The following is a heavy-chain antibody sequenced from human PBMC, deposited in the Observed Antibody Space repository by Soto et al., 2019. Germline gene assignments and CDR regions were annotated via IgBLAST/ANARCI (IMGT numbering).Heavy chain of an antibody. CDR3: ARDRWYSSSGYDNY. CDR2: INAGNGNT. J-gene: IGHJ4*02. CDR1: GYTFTSYA. Sequence: QVQLVQSGAEVKKPGASVKVSCKASGYTFTSYAMHWVRQAPGQRLEWMGWINAGNGNTKYSQKFQGRVTITRDTSARTAYMELSSRRAEDTAVYYCARDRWYSSSGYDNYWGQGTLVTVSS. V-gene: IGHV1-3*01. D-gene: IGHD6-13*01.